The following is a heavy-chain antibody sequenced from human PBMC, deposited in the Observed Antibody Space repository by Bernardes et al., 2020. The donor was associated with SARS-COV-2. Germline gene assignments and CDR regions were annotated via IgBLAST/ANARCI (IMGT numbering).Heavy chain of an antibody. CDR3: VASSEQWLERARWFDP. D-gene: IGHD6-19*01. CDR1: GFTFGDFG. CDR2: ISWNSGNV. J-gene: IGHJ5*02. Sequence: GGSLRLSCTASGFTFGDFGMHWLRQAPGKGLEWVSGISWNSGNVVYAYSVRGRFTISRDNAKNSLYLQMNSLRIEDTAFYYCVASSEQWLERARWFDPWGQGTLVTVSS. V-gene: IGHV3-9*01.